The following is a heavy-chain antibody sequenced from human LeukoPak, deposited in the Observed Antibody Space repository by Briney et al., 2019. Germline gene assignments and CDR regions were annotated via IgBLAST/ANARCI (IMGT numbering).Heavy chain of an antibody. J-gene: IGHJ3*01. CDR3: ARVLEVVTAIPETDAFDV. Sequence: PSETLSLTCIVSGGSISSGGFYWSWIRQPPGEGLEWIGYIYHSGSTYYNPSLESRVTISVDRSKNQFSLKLTSVTAADTAVYYCARVLEVVTAIPETDAFDVWGQGTMVTVSS. D-gene: IGHD2-21*02. CDR2: IYHSGST. CDR1: GGSISSGGFY. V-gene: IGHV4-30-2*01.